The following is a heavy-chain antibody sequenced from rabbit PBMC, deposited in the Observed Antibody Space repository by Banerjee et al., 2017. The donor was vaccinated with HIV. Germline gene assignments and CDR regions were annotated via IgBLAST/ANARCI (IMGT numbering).Heavy chain of an antibody. CDR3: ARDDGSTSGYDFNL. D-gene: IGHD1-1*01. CDR1: GIDFSSYG. CDR2: IVTGSGSA. Sequence: ELVESGGGLVQPGESLKLSCKASGIDFSSYGISWVRQAPGKGPEWIGCIVTGSGSAYYASWAKGRFTISKTSSTTVTLQMTSLTAADTATYFCARDDGSTSGYDFNLWGPGTLVTVS. J-gene: IGHJ4*01. V-gene: IGHV1S45*01.